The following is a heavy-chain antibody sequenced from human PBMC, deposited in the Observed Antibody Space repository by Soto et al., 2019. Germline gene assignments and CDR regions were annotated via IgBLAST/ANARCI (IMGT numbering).Heavy chain of an antibody. CDR2: IDPSDSQT. J-gene: IGHJ4*02. CDR1: GYSFAGYW. Sequence: GESLKISCKGSGYSFAGYWITWVRQKPGKGLEWMGRIDPSDSQTYYSPSFRGHVTISVTKSITTVFLQWSSLRASGTAMYYCARQIYDSDTGPNFQYYFDSWGQGTPVTVSS. V-gene: IGHV5-10-1*01. D-gene: IGHD3-22*01. CDR3: ARQIYDSDTGPNFQYYFDS.